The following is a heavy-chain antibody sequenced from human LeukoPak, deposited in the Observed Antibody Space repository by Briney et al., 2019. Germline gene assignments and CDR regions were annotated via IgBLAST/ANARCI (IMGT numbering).Heavy chain of an antibody. D-gene: IGHD3-10*01. CDR1: GGSISSGGYS. CDR3: ARVMVRGPLDY. J-gene: IGHJ4*02. CDR2: IYHSGST. Sequence: SETLSLTCAVSGGSISSGGYSWSWIRQPPGKGLEWIGYIYHSGSTYYNPSLKSRVTISVDRSKNQFSQKLSSVTAAGTAVYYCARVMVRGPLDYWGQGTQVTVSS. V-gene: IGHV4-30-2*01.